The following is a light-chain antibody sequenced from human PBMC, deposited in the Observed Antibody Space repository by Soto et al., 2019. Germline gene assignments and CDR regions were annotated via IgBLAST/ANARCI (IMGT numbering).Light chain of an antibody. CDR2: EVY. CDR1: SSDVGGYNY. J-gene: IGLJ1*01. CDR3: SSYVGTNSYV. Sequence: TVLTQPHSASGSPGQSVTISCTGTSSDVGGYNYVSWYQQHPGKAPKLIIYEVYKRPSGVPDRFSGSKSGNTAALTVSGLQAEDEADYYCSSYVGTNSYVFGTGTKVTV. V-gene: IGLV2-8*01.